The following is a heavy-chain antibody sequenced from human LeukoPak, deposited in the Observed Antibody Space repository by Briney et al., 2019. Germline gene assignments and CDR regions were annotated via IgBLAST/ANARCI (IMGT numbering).Heavy chain of an antibody. Sequence: SVKVSCKASGYTFTSYDINWVRQATGQGLEWMGWMNPNSGNTGYAQKFQGRVTITRNTSISTAYMELSSLRSEDTAVYYCARRYYDFWSGYPVNYYYYMDVWGKGTTVTVSS. CDR3: ARRYYDFWSGYPVNYYYYMDV. J-gene: IGHJ6*03. CDR1: GYTFTSYD. CDR2: MNPNSGNT. D-gene: IGHD3-3*01. V-gene: IGHV1-8*03.